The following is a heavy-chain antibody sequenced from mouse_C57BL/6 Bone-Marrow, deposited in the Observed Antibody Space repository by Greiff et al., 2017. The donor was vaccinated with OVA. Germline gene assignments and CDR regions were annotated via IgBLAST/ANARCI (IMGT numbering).Heavy chain of an antibody. CDR3: ARHEDGYYASYFDY. CDR1: GYAFSSSW. Sequence: VKLQESGPELVKPGASVKISCKASGYAFSSSWMNWVKQRPGKGLEWIGRIYPGDGDTNYNGKFKGKATLTADKSSSTAYMQLSSLTSEDSAVYFWARHEDGYYASYFDYRGQGTTLTVSS. V-gene: IGHV1-82*01. D-gene: IGHD2-3*01. J-gene: IGHJ2*01. CDR2: IYPGDGDT.